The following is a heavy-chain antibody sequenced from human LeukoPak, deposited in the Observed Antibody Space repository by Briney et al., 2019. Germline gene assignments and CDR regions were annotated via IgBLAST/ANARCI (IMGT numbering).Heavy chain of an antibody. D-gene: IGHD2-15*01. V-gene: IGHV1-69*05. J-gene: IGHJ4*02. CDR2: IIPIVGTA. CDR3: ARNYCSGGSCYEYYFDY. Sequence: SVKVSCKASGGTFSSYAISWVRQAPGQGLEWMGRIIPIVGTANYAQKFQGRVTTTTDESTSTAYMELSSLRSEDTAVYYCARNYCSGGSCYEYYFDYWGQGTLVTVSS. CDR1: GGTFSSYA.